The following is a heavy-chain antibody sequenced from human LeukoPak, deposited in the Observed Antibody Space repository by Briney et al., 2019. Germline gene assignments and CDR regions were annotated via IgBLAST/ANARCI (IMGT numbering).Heavy chain of an antibody. Sequence: GGSLRLSCAASGFTFSSYDIHWVRQATGKGLEWVSGIGTAGEIYYPGSVKGRFTISRENAKNSLYLQMNSLRAEDTAVYYCARGDNSGWPDLWGRGTLVTVSS. V-gene: IGHV3-13*01. CDR1: GFTFSSYD. CDR3: ARGDNSGWPDL. J-gene: IGHJ2*01. CDR2: IGTAGEI. D-gene: IGHD6-19*01.